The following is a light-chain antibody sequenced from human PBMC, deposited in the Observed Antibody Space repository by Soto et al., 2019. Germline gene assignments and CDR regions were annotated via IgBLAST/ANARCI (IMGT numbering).Light chain of an antibody. CDR1: SSDVGGYNY. CDR3: RSYTSSSTPHVV. CDR2: EVS. J-gene: IGLJ2*01. V-gene: IGLV2-14*01. Sequence: QSVLTQPASVSGSPGQSITISCTGTSSDVGGYNYVSWYQQHPGKAPKLMIYEVSNRPSGVSNRFSGSKSGNTASLTISGLQAEDEADYYCRSYTSSSTPHVVFGGGTKLTVL.